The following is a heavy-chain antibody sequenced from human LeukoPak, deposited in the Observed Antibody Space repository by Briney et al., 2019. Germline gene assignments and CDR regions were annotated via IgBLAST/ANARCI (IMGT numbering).Heavy chain of an antibody. CDR1: GGSISSYY. V-gene: IGHV4-59*08. CDR2: IYYSGST. CDR3: ARYVVYGSGKYYFDY. D-gene: IGHD3-10*01. Sequence: NPSETLSLTCTVSGGSISSYYWSWIRQPPGKGLEWIGYIYYSGSTNYNPSLKSRVTISVDTSENQFSLKLSSVTAADTAVYYCARYVVYGSGKYYFDYWGQGTLVTVSS. J-gene: IGHJ4*02.